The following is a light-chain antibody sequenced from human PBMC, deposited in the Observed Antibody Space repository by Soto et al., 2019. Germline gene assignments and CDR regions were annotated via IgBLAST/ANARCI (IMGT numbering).Light chain of an antibody. V-gene: IGKV3-20*01. CDR3: QQDVSSSRT. CDR1: QSVSSY. Sequence: EIVLTQSPGTLSLSPGERATLSCRASQSVSSYLAWYQQKPGQAPRLLIYGASSRATGIPDRFSGRGSGTDFTLTISRLEPEDFAVYYCQQDVSSSRTFGQGTTVEIK. J-gene: IGKJ1*01. CDR2: GAS.